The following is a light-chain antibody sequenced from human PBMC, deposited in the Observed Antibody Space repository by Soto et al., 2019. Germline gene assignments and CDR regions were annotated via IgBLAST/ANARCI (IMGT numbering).Light chain of an antibody. CDR1: QSVNNNY. CDR2: DAS. J-gene: IGKJ2*01. V-gene: IGKV3D-20*01. Sequence: EIVLTQSPATLSLSPGERATLSCGASQSVNNNYLAWYQHKPGLAPRLLIYDASSRATGIPDRFSGSGSGTDFTLTISRLEAEDCAAYYCQHYGHGNLPPNTFGQGTKLEIK. CDR3: QHYGHGNLPPNT.